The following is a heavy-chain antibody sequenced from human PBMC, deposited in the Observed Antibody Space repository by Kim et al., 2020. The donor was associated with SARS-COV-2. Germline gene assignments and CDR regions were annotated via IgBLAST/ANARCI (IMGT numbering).Heavy chain of an antibody. D-gene: IGHD3-9*01. V-gene: IGHV1-69*01. CDR2: TV. J-gene: IGHJ4*02. Sequence: TVNCAKKFQGRVTLSADESTSTAYMELSSLKSEDTAVYYCARPTTVTGFKYWGQGSLVTVSS. CDR3: ARPTTVTGFKY.